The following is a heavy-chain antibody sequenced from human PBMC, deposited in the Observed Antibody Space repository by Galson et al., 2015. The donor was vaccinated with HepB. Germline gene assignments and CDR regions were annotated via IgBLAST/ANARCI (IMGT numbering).Heavy chain of an antibody. CDR3: AKGEGWGRITMVRGVTHFDY. J-gene: IGHJ4*02. Sequence: SLRLSCAASGFTFSDYYMSWIRQAPGKGLEWVSAISGSGGSTYYADSVKGRFTISRDNSKNTLYLQMNSLRAEDTAVYYCAKGEGWGRITMVRGVTHFDYWGQGTLVTVSS. V-gene: IGHV3-23*01. CDR1: GFTFSDYY. D-gene: IGHD3-10*01. CDR2: ISGSGGST.